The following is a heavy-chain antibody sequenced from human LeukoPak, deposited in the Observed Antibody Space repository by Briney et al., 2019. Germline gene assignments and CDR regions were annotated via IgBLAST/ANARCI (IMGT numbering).Heavy chain of an antibody. Sequence: SGTLSLTCTVSGGSISSGGYYWSWIRQHPGKGLEWIGYIYYSGSTYYNPSLKSRVTISVDTSKNQFSLKLSSVTAADTAVYYCARGRYCSSTSCYVPQNWGQGTLVTVSS. D-gene: IGHD2-2*01. CDR3: ARGRYCSSTSCYVPQN. CDR1: GGSISSGGYY. CDR2: IYYSGST. J-gene: IGHJ4*02. V-gene: IGHV4-31*03.